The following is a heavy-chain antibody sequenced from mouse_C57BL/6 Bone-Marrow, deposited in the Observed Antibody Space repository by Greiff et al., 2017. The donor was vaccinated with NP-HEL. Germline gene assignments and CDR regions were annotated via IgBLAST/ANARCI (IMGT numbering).Heavy chain of an antibody. V-gene: IGHV1-55*01. CDR1: GYTFTSYW. J-gene: IGHJ3*01. Sequence: QVQLQQPGAELVKPGASVKMSCKASGYTFTSYWITWVKQRPGQGLEWIGDIYPGSGSTNYNEKFKGKATFTADTSSNTAYMQLSSLTTEDSAIYYCARREEFAYWGQGTLVTVSA. CDR2: IYPGSGST. CDR3: ARREEFAY.